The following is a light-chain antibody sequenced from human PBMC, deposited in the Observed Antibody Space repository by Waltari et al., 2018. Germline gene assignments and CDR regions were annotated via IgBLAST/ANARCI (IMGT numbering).Light chain of an antibody. CDR2: GAS. V-gene: IGKV1-16*01. J-gene: IGKJ4*01. CDR3: QQYNSYPPT. Sequence: DIRLTQSPSSLSASVGDSVTITCRASHGIAYYLAWFQQKPGQAPKPLIFGASSLQSGVPWRFSGGGSETFFTLTINDLQPEDFATYYCQQYNSYPPTFGGGTRV. CDR1: HGIAYY.